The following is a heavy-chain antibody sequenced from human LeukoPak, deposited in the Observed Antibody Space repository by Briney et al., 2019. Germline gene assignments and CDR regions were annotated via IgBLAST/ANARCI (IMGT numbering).Heavy chain of an antibody. D-gene: IGHD4-17*01. V-gene: IGHV1-69*13. CDR3: ASFPTTVTTYADY. CDR1: GGTFSSYA. J-gene: IGHJ4*02. CDR2: IIPIFGTA. Sequence: SVKVSCKASGGTFSSYAISWVRQAPGQGLEWMGGIIPIFGTANYAQKFQGRVTITADESTSTAYMELSSLRSEDTAVYYCASFPTTVTTYADYWAREPWSPSPQ.